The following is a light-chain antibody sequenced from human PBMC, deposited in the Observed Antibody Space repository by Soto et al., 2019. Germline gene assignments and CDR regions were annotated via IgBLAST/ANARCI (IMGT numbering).Light chain of an antibody. CDR1: HSISSS. Sequence: EIVLTQSPGILSLSPGERASLSCGASHSISSSFLAWYQQKPGQAPRLLIYDASNRATGIPARFSGSGSGTDFTLTISSLEPEDFAVYYCQQRSNWPPTTFGQGTRLEIK. CDR3: QQRSNWPPTT. CDR2: DAS. J-gene: IGKJ5*01. V-gene: IGKV3D-20*02.